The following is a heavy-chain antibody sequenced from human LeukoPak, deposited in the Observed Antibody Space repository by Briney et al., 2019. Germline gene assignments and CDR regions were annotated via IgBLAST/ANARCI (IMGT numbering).Heavy chain of an antibody. J-gene: IGHJ6*03. Sequence: GGTLRLSCAASGFTFSSYEMNWVRQAPGKGLEWVSYISSSGSTIYCADSVKGRFTISRDNAKNSLYLQMNSLRAEDTAVYYCAELGITMIGGVWGKGTTVTISS. D-gene: IGHD3-10*02. V-gene: IGHV3-48*03. CDR2: ISSSGSTI. CDR3: AELGITMIGGV. CDR1: GFTFSSYE.